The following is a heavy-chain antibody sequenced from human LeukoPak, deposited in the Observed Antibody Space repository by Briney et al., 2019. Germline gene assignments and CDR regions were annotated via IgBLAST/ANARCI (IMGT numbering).Heavy chain of an antibody. CDR1: GFTFSSYW. V-gene: IGHV3-7*01. J-gene: IGHJ4*02. CDR3: ARARPKPYYFDY. Sequence: GGSLRLSCAASGFTFSSYWMSWVRQAPGKGLEWVANIKQDGSEKYYVDSVKGRFTISRDNAKNSLYLRTNSLRAEDTAVYYCARARPKPYYFDYWGQGTLVTVSS. CDR2: IKQDGSEK. D-gene: IGHD6-6*01.